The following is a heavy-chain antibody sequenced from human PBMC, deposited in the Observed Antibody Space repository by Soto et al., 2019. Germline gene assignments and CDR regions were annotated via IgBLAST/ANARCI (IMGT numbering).Heavy chain of an antibody. J-gene: IGHJ4*02. CDR2: INAGNGNT. CDR1: GYTFTSYA. CDR3: GRVSNDFWSGYPDY. V-gene: IGHV1-3*01. D-gene: IGHD3-3*01. Sequence: ASVKVSCKASGYTFTSYAMHWVRQAPGQRLEWMGWINAGNGNTKYSQKFQGRVTITRDTSASTAYMELSSLRSEDTAVYYCGRVSNDFWSGYPDYWGQGTLVTLAS.